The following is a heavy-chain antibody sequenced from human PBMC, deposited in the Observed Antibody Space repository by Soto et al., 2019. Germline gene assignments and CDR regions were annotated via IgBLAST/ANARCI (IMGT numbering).Heavy chain of an antibody. CDR3: ARTQTNDY. CDR1: GYTFTGYY. CDR2: INTNSGGT. V-gene: IGHV1-2*02. J-gene: IGHJ4*02. Sequence: ASVKVSCKASGYTFTGYYIHWVRQAPGQGLEWMGWINTNSGGTNYAQKFQGRVTMTRDTSISTAYMELSRLTSDDTAVYYCARTQTNDYWGQGTLVTVSS.